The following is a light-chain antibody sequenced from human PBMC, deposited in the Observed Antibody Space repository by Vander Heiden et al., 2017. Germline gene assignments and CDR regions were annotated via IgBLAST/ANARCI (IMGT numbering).Light chain of an antibody. CDR3: QQSYSTPIT. Sequence: DIQMTQSPSSLSASVGDRVTITCRASQSISSFLKWYQQKPGKAPKLLIYAASSLRSGVPSRFSGSGSGTDFTLTISSLQPEDFVIYYCQQSYSTPITFGQGTRLEIK. CDR1: QSISSF. V-gene: IGKV1-39*01. J-gene: IGKJ5*01. CDR2: AAS.